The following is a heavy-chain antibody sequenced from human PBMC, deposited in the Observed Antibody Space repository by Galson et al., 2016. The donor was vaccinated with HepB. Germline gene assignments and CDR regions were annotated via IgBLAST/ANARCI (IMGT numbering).Heavy chain of an antibody. Sequence: TLSLTCTVSGDSISTSRYSYWTWLRQPVGQGPEWVGLIYTSGSTKYNPSLKSRVTISLDTSKNQFSLELISVTAADPAVYYCAIEMGSWSQGMLVTVSS. J-gene: IGHJ5*02. CDR1: GDSISTSRYSY. CDR2: IYTSGST. D-gene: IGHD3-16*01. CDR3: AIEMGS. V-gene: IGHV4-61*02.